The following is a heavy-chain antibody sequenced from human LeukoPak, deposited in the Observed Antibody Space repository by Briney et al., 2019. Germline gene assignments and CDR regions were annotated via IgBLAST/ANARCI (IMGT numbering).Heavy chain of an antibody. Sequence: GGSLRLSCAASGFIVSSNYMSWVRQAPGKGLEWVAVIYSGGSTYYADSVKGRFTISRDNSKNTLYLQMNSLRAEDTAVYYCARVGVLVLRGFDYWGQGTLVTVSS. V-gene: IGHV3-53*01. D-gene: IGHD1-7*01. CDR2: IYSGGST. CDR3: ARVGVLVLRGFDY. J-gene: IGHJ4*02. CDR1: GFIVSSNY.